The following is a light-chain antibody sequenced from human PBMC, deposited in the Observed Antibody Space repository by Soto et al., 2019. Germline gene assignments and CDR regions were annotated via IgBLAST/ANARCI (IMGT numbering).Light chain of an antibody. CDR2: GAS. V-gene: IGKV3D-15*01. J-gene: IGKJ4*01. CDR3: QRYNNWPPLT. Sequence: EIVMTQSPATLSVSPGERATLSCRASQSVSSNLAWYQQKPGQAPRLLIYGASTRATGIPARFSGSVSGTEFTLTVSSLPSEDFGVYYCQRYNNWPPLTFGGGTKVEIK. CDR1: QSVSSN.